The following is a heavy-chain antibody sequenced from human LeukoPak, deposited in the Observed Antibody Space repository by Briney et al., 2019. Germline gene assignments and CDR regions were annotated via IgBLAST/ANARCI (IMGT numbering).Heavy chain of an antibody. CDR1: GFTFSSYA. D-gene: IGHD1-1*01. V-gene: IGHV3-23*01. CDR3: AKEGPTGTTKFDY. CDR2: ISENGGTT. Sequence: GGSLRLSCAASGFTFSSYAMSWLRQAPGKGLEWVSAISENGGTTYYADSVKGRSTISRDNSKSTLSLQLNSLRADDTAVYYCAKEGPTGTTKFDYWGQGTLVTVSS. J-gene: IGHJ4*02.